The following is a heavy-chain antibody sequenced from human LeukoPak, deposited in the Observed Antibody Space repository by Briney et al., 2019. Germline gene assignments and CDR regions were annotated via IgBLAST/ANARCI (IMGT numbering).Heavy chain of an antibody. Sequence: GSSVKVSCKASGGTFSSYAISWVRQAPGQGLEWMGRIIPILGIANYAQKFQGRVTITADKSTSTAYMELSSLRSEDTAVYYCARDLVQIVVVPADYYGMDVWGQGTTVTVSS. CDR2: IIPILGIA. V-gene: IGHV1-69*04. J-gene: IGHJ6*02. CDR3: ARDLVQIVVVPADYYGMDV. CDR1: GGTFSSYA. D-gene: IGHD3-22*01.